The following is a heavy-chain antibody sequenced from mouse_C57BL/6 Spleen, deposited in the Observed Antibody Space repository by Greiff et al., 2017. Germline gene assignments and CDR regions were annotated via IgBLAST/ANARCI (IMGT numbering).Heavy chain of an antibody. CDR2: IDPETGGT. Sequence: VQLQQSGAELVRPGASVTLSCKASGYTFTDYEMHWVKQTPVHGLEWIGAIDPETGGTAYNQKFQGKAILTADKSSSTAYMELRSLTSEAPAVYYCTRWGSLDVWGTGTTVTVSS. CDR1: GYTFTDYE. J-gene: IGHJ1*03. D-gene: IGHD1-1*01. CDR3: TRWGSLDV. V-gene: IGHV1-15*01.